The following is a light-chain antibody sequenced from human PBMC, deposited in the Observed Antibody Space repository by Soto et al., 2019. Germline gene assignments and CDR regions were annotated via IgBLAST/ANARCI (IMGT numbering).Light chain of an antibody. CDR2: GVS. CDR1: QGVRSSNY. V-gene: IGKV3-20*01. J-gene: IGKJ5*01. Sequence: ELVLTQSPGTLSLSSGERATLSCRASQGVRSSNYLAWYQQKPGQAPRLLIYGVSSRATGIPDRFSGSGSGTDFTLTISRLEPEDFAVYFCQQYSTSPPITFGQGTRLEIK. CDR3: QQYSTSPPIT.